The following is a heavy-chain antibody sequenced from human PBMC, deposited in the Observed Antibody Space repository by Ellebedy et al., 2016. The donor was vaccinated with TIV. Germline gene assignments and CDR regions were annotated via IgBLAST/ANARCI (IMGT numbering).Heavy chain of an antibody. D-gene: IGHD4-23*01. J-gene: IGHJ4*02. CDR1: GFTFSAYG. CDR3: AKEIQDSGGD. V-gene: IGHV3-30*02. CDR2: VTNDGRNQ. Sequence: GESLKISCAASGFTFSAYGMHRVRQAPGNGLDCLAFVTNDGRNQYYPDSIKARFTISRDNSKKTLYLQMRSLRAEDSAIYNCAKEIQDSGGDWGQGTLVTVSS.